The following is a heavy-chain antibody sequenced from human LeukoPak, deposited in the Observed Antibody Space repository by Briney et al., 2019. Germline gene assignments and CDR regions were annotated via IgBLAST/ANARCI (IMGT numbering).Heavy chain of an antibody. J-gene: IGHJ4*02. D-gene: IGHD2-15*01. V-gene: IGHV4-34*01. Sequence: SSESLSLTCAVYGGSFSGYYWTWIRQPPGKGLEWIGEINHSGSTNYNPSLKSRVTISVETPKNQFSLKRIAVTTADTAWDYCAIFSDCSDDNCRNDYWGQGTLVTVSS. CDR3: AIFSDCSDDNCRNDY. CDR1: GGSFSGYY. CDR2: INHSGST.